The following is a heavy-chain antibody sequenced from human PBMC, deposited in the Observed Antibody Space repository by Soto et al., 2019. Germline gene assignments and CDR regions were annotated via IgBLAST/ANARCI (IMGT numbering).Heavy chain of an antibody. D-gene: IGHD1-1*01. V-gene: IGHV3-23*01. CDR2: ISGSGGST. Sequence: GGSLRLSCAASGFTFSSYAMSWVRQAPGKGLEWVSAISGSGGSTYYADSVKGRFTISRDNSKNTLYLQMNSLRAEDTAVYYCARNAGTSHYYYYYMDVWGKGTTVTVSS. CDR1: GFTFSSYA. CDR3: ARNAGTSHYYYYYMDV. J-gene: IGHJ6*03.